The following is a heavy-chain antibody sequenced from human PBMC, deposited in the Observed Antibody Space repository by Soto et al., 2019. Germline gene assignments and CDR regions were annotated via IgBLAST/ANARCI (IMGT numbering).Heavy chain of an antibody. V-gene: IGHV4-30-4*01. CDR2: IYYSGST. J-gene: IGHJ4*02. Sequence: PSETLSLTFTVSGGSISSGDYYWIWIRQPPGKGLEWIGYIYYSGSTYYNPSLKSRVTISVDTSKNQFSLKLSSVTAADTAVYYCARRYSYGLPLDYWGQGTLVNVSS. CDR1: GGSISSGDYY. CDR3: ARRYSYGLPLDY. D-gene: IGHD5-18*01.